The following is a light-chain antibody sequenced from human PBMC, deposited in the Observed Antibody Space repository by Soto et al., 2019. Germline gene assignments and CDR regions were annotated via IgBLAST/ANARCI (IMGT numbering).Light chain of an antibody. V-gene: IGLV3-21*02. CDR1: NLGEKS. J-gene: IGLJ3*02. Sequence: SYELTQAPSVSVGPGQTARITCAGNNLGEKSVHWYKQRPGQAPILVIFDDRDRASGIPERISGSNSDNTATLTISGVEAGDEADYFCEVWDNSREVVVFGGGTKLTVL. CDR3: EVWDNSREVVV. CDR2: DDR.